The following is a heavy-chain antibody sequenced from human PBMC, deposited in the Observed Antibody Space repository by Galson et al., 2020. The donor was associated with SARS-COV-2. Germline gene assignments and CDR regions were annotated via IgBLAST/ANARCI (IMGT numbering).Heavy chain of an antibody. D-gene: IGHD3-10*01. CDR3: AKAESPFGELFDY. Sequence: GESLTISCAASGFTFDDYAMHWVRQAPGKGLEWVSLISWDGGSTYYADSVKGRFTISRDNSKNSLYLQMNSLRAEDTALYYCAKAESPFGELFDYWGQGTLVTVSS. CDR1: GFTFDDYA. J-gene: IGHJ4*02. V-gene: IGHV3-43D*03. CDR2: ISWDGGST.